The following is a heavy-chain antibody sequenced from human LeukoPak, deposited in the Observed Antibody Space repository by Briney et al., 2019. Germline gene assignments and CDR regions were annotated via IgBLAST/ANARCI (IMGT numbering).Heavy chain of an antibody. Sequence: ASVKVSCKASVYTFTSYGISWVRQAPGQGLEWMGWISAYNGNTNYAQKLQGRVTMTTDTSTSTAYMELRSLRSDDTAVYYCARDADGGPEGYFDYWGQGTLVTVSS. CDR3: ARDADGGPEGYFDY. J-gene: IGHJ4*02. CDR2: ISAYNGNT. CDR1: VYTFTSYG. D-gene: IGHD4-23*01. V-gene: IGHV1-18*01.